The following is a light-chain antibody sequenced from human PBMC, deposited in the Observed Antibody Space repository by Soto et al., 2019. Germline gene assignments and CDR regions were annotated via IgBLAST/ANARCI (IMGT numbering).Light chain of an antibody. CDR2: EVS. V-gene: IGLV2-14*01. Sequence: QSALTQPASVSGSPGQSITISCTGTSSDFGGYNYVSWYQQHPDKAPKLMIYEVSNRPSGVSNRFSGSKSGHTASLTISGLQSDDEADDFCTSYTSYSTHDVFGTGTKLTVL. CDR1: SSDFGGYNY. CDR3: TSYTSYSTHDV. J-gene: IGLJ1*01.